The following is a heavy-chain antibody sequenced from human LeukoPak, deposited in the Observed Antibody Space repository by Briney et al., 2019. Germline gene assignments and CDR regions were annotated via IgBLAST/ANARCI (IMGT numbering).Heavy chain of an antibody. Sequence: PGGSLRLSCVASGFTFNNYGINWVRQAPGKGLEWVSSISSSRGFIYYADSVKGRFTISRDNAKNSLFLQMNSLRVEDTAVYYCVRGPDYYYDSSGSFDYWGHGTLVTVSS. D-gene: IGHD3-22*01. CDR3: VRGPDYYYDSSGSFDY. CDR2: ISSSRGFI. CDR1: GFTFNNYG. V-gene: IGHV3-21*01. J-gene: IGHJ4*01.